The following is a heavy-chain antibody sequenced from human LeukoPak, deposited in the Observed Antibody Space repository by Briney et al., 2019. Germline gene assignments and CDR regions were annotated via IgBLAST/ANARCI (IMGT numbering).Heavy chain of an antibody. Sequence: SETLSLTCTVSGGSISSGGYYWSWIRQHPGKGLEWIGYIYYSGSTYYNPSLKSRVTISVDTSKNQFSLKLSSVTAADTAVYYCARAPHPRYSWFDPWGQGTLVTVSS. CDR2: IYYSGST. J-gene: IGHJ5*02. CDR3: ARAPHPRYSWFDP. CDR1: GGSISSGGYY. V-gene: IGHV4-31*03.